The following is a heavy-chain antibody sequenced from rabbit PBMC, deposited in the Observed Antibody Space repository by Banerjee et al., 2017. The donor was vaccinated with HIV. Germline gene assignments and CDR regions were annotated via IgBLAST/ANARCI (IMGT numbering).Heavy chain of an antibody. Sequence: QEQVVESGGDLVKPGASLTLTCKASRLDFSSNYWVWWVRQAPGKGLEWIGCIYAGSSGTTYYASWAKGRFTISKTSSTTVTLQMTSLTAADTATYFCARTYNIYYHANDLWGQGTLVTVS. CDR2: IYAGSSGTT. J-gene: IGHJ4*01. V-gene: IGHV1S45*01. CDR1: RLDFSSNYW. D-gene: IGHD1-1*01. CDR3: ARTYNIYYHANDL.